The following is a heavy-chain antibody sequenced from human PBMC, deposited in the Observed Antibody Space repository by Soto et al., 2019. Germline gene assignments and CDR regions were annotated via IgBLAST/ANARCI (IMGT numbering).Heavy chain of an antibody. CDR1: GGSISSSSYY. CDR3: ARQGSQYGSGNYLH. V-gene: IGHV4-39*01. J-gene: IGHJ4*02. CDR2: IYYSGST. Sequence: SETLSLTCTVSGGSISSSSYYWGWIRQPPGKGLEWIGSIYYSGSTYYNPSPKSRVTMTRDIAEGTAYMELSRLTSEDTGVYYCARQGSQYGSGNYLHWGQGTQVTVSS. D-gene: IGHD3-10*01.